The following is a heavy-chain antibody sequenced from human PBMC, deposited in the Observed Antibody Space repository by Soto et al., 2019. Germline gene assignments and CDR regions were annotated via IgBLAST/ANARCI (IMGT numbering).Heavy chain of an antibody. CDR3: AKDVFGVWFGELLSFDY. Sequence: GASVKVSCKASRYTFISYDINWVRQATGQGLEWMGWMNPNSGNTGYAQKFQGRITMTRNTSINTAYMELSSLGSEDTAVYYCAKDVFGVWFGELLSFDYWGQGTLVTVSS. CDR2: MNPNSGNT. CDR1: RYTFISYD. J-gene: IGHJ4*02. V-gene: IGHV1-8*01. D-gene: IGHD3-10*01.